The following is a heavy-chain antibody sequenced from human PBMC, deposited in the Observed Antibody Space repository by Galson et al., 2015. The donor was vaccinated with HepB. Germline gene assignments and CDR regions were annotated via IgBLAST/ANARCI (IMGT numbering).Heavy chain of an antibody. J-gene: IGHJ6*02. CDR3: ARMKLFRPKYDFWSDRKYYGMDV. V-gene: IGHV4-59*01. Sequence: SETLSLTCTVTGGSISSYYWSWIRQPPGKGLEWIGYIYYSGSTNYNPSLKSRVTISVDTSKNQFSLKLSSVTAADTAEYYCARMKLFRPKYDFWSDRKYYGMDVWGQGTTVTVSS. D-gene: IGHD3-3*01. CDR1: GGSISSYY. CDR2: IYYSGST.